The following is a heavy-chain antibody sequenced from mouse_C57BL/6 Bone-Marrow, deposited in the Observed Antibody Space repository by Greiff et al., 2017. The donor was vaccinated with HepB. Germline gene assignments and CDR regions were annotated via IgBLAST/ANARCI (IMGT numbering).Heavy chain of an antibody. D-gene: IGHD1-3*01. Sequence: LQESGAELVRPGASVTLSCKASGYTFTDYEMHWVKQTPVHGLEWIGAIDPETGGTAYNQKFKGKAILTADKSSSTAYMELRSLTSEDSAVYYCTRYKGRWFAYWGQGTLVTVSA. CDR3: TRYKGRWFAY. J-gene: IGHJ3*01. V-gene: IGHV1-15*01. CDR2: IDPETGGT. CDR1: GYTFTDYE.